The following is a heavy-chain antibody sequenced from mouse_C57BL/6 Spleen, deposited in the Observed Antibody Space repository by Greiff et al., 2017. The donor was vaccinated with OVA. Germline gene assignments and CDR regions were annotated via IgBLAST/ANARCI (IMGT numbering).Heavy chain of an antibody. CDR2: IDPSDSAT. CDR3: ARKRDGNYYWYFDV. D-gene: IGHD2-1*01. V-gene: IGHV1-52*01. Sequence: QVQLQQPGAELVRPGSSVKLSCKASGYTFTSYWMHWVKQRPIQGLEWIGNIDPSDSATHYNQKFKDKATLTGDKSSRPAFMQLSSLTSEVSSVYYCARKRDGNYYWYFDVWGTGTTVTVSS. CDR1: GYTFTSYW. J-gene: IGHJ1*03.